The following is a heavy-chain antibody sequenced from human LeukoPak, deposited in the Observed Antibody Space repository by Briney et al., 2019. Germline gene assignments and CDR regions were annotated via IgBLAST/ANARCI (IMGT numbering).Heavy chain of an antibody. CDR3: ARHRSYSSGWTLGH. CDR2: IGSSDSTI. Sequence: GGSLRLSCAASGFTFSNYYMSWIRQAPGKGLEWVSYIGSSDSTIYYADSVKGRFTISRDNAKNSVYLQMSSLRAEDTAVYYCARHRSYSSGWTLGHWGQGTLVTVSS. J-gene: IGHJ4*02. CDR1: GFTFSNYY. V-gene: IGHV3-11*04. D-gene: IGHD6-19*01.